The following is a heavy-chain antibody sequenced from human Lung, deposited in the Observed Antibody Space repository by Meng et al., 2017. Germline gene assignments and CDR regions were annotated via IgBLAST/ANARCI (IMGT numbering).Heavy chain of an antibody. CDR3: TTDLPCTEGGVITT. J-gene: IGHJ5*02. Sequence: EVARVEVGGGVVKAGGALRLSCVVSRATFRLFWMNWVRQAPGKAREWVGRIRSKVHGGTTDFAAPVKRRFTISRDDPENTLYLQMHRLKTEDTAVYYCTTDLPCTEGGVITTWGQGTLVTVSS. V-gene: IGHV3-15*01. CDR1: RATFRLFW. CDR2: IRSKVHGGTT. D-gene: IGHD3-16*02.